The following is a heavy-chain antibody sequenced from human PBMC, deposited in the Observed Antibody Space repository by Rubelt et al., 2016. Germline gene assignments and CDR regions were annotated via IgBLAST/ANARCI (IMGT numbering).Heavy chain of an antibody. CDR1: GGSIGSSTYY. Sequence: QLQLQESGPGLVKPSETLSLTCTVSGGSIGSSTYYWGWIRQPPEKGLEWIASIHYSGSIDYNPSLKSRITISVDTSKNQFALKLRFVTVADTAVYYCAALGYCSSTSCYFQHWGQGSLVTVSS. CDR3: AALGYCSSTSCYFQH. D-gene: IGHD2-2*01. V-gene: IGHV4-39*01. CDR2: IHYSGSI. J-gene: IGHJ1*01.